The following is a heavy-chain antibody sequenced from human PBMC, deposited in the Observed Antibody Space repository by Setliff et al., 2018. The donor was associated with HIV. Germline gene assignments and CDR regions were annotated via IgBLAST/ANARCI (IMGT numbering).Heavy chain of an antibody. D-gene: IGHD1-1*01. CDR1: GDSISTYY. CDR3: ARDGGTSGTTDYDY. CDR2: IYGTGST. J-gene: IGHJ4*02. V-gene: IGHV4-4*07. Sequence: SETLSLTCIVSGDSISTYYWSWIRQPAGKELEWIGRIYGTGSTTYNPSLESRVTMSVDRSNNQFSLELTSVTAADTAVYYCARDGGTSGTTDYDYWGQGTLVTVSS.